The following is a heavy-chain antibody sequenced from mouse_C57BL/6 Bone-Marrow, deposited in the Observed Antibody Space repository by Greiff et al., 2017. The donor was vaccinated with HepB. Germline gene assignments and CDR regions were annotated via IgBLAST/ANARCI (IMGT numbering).Heavy chain of an antibody. CDR1: GYSITSGYY. V-gene: IGHV3-6*01. CDR3: AREGYYGSSPAY. D-gene: IGHD1-1*01. CDR2: ISYDGSN. Sequence: EVKLQESGPGLVKPSQSLSLACSVTGYSITSGYYWNWIRQFPGNKLEWMGYISYDGSNNYNPSLKNRISITRDTSKNQFFLKLNSVTTEDTATYYCAREGYYGSSPAYWGQGTLVTVSA. J-gene: IGHJ3*01.